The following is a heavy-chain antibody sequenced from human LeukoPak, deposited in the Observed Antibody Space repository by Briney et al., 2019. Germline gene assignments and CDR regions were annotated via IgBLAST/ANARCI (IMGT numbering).Heavy chain of an antibody. J-gene: IGHJ6*02. V-gene: IGHV4-59*01. D-gene: IGHD2-2*01. Sequence: SESLSLTCTVSGGSISSYYWSWIRQPPGKGLEWIGYIYYSGSTNYNPSLKSRVTISVDTSKNQFSLKLSSVTAADTAVYYCARDGIVVVPAAIGGYYYGMDVWGQGTTVTVSS. CDR2: IYYSGST. CDR1: GGSISSYY. CDR3: ARDGIVVVPAAIGGYYYGMDV.